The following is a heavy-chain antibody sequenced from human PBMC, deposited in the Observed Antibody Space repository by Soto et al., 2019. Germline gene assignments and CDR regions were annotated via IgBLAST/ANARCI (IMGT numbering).Heavy chain of an antibody. CDR3: ARGSPELYSSSWYPPSDY. J-gene: IGHJ4*02. Sequence: PGESLKISCKASGYTFTSYGISWVRQAPGQGLEWMGWISGYNTMTNYVQKLQGRVTMTTDTSTSTAYMELRSLRSDDTAVYYCARGSPELYSSSWYPPSDYWGQGTLVTVSS. CDR1: GYTFTSYG. CDR2: ISGYNTMT. D-gene: IGHD6-13*01. V-gene: IGHV1-18*01.